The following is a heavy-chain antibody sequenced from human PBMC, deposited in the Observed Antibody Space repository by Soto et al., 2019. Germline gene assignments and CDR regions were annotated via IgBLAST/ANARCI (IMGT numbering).Heavy chain of an antibody. Sequence: GGSLRLSCAASGFTFSSYSMNWVRQAPGKGLEWVSSISSSSSYIYYADSVKGRFTISRDNAKNSLYLQMNSLRAEDTAVYYCARVLTAYGDYVRAASEYYFDYWGQGTLVTVSS. CDR1: GFTFSSYS. D-gene: IGHD4-17*01. CDR3: ARVLTAYGDYVRAASEYYFDY. J-gene: IGHJ4*02. V-gene: IGHV3-21*01. CDR2: ISSSSSYI.